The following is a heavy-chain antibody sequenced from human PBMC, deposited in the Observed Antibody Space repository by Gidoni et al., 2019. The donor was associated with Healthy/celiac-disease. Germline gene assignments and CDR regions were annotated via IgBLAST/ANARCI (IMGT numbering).Heavy chain of an antibody. D-gene: IGHD2-2*01. CDR3: ASATWEYQLLPGY. V-gene: IGHV4-38-2*01. J-gene: IGHJ4*02. Sequence: QVQLQESGPGLVKPSETLSLTCAVSGYSISSGYYWGWIRQPPGKGLEWIGSIYHSGSTYYNPSLKSRVTISVDTSKNQFSLKLSSVTAADTAVYYCASATWEYQLLPGYWGQGTLVTVSS. CDR1: GYSISSGYY. CDR2: IYHSGST.